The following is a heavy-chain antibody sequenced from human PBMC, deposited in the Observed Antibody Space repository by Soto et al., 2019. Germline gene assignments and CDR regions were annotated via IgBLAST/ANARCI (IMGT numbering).Heavy chain of an antibody. D-gene: IGHD3-22*01. CDR1: GFTFSSYA. V-gene: IGHV3-30-3*01. CDR2: ISYDGSNK. Sequence: GGSLRLSCAASGFTFSSYAMHWVRQAPGKGLEWVAVISYDGSNKYYADSVKGRFTISRDNSKNTLYLQMNSLRAEDTAVYYCETGTYDSSGYYNDYWGQGTLVTVSS. J-gene: IGHJ4*02. CDR3: ETGTYDSSGYYNDY.